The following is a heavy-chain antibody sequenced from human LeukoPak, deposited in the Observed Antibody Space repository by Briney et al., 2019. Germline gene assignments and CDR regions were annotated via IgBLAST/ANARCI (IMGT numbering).Heavy chain of an antibody. J-gene: IGHJ4*02. Sequence: GASVKVSCKASGGTFSSYAISWVRQAPGQGLEWMGRIIPILGIANYAQKFQGRVTITADKSTSTAYVELSSLRSEDTAVYYCAVDILTGYPDYWGQGTLVTVSS. D-gene: IGHD3-9*01. CDR3: AVDILTGYPDY. CDR2: IIPILGIA. CDR1: GGTFSSYA. V-gene: IGHV1-69*04.